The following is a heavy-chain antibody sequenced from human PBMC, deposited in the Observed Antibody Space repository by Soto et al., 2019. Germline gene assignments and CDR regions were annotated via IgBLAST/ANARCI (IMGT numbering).Heavy chain of an antibody. CDR3: ARDRRIAAAGNWFDP. J-gene: IGHJ5*02. V-gene: IGHV3-33*08. CDR1: GFNFGSYS. CDR2: ICYDGSNK. D-gene: IGHD6-13*01. Sequence: GGSQRLSSAASGFNFGSYSMNWVRQAPGKGLEWVAVICYDGSNKYYADSVKGRFTISRDNSKNTLYLQMNSLRAEDTAVYYCARDRRIAAAGNWFDPWGQGTLVTVSS.